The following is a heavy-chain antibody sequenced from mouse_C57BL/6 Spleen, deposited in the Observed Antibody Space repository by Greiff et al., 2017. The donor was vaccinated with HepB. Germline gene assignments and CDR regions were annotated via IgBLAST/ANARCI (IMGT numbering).Heavy chain of an antibody. D-gene: IGHD2-3*01. J-gene: IGHJ2*01. CDR1: GYTFTSYT. Sequence: QVQLKESGAELARPGASVKMSCKASGYTFTSYTMHWVKQRPGQGLEWIGYINPSSGYTKYNQKFKDKATLTADKSSSTAYMQLSSLTSEDSAVYYCARWPYDGYPYYFDYWGQGTTLTVSS. CDR3: ARWPYDGYPYYFDY. V-gene: IGHV1-4*01. CDR2: INPSSGYT.